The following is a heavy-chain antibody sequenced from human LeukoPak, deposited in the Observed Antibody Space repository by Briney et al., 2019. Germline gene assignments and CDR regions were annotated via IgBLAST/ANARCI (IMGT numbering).Heavy chain of an antibody. Sequence: PGGSLRLSCAASGFTFTTYAMSWVRQAPGKGLEWVSAISGSGGSTYYADSVKGRFTLSRDNSKNTLYLQMNSLRAEDTAVYYCARSYYYDSSGYSLLAGYWGQGTLVTVSS. CDR1: GFTFTTYA. CDR2: ISGSGGST. V-gene: IGHV3-23*01. J-gene: IGHJ4*02. D-gene: IGHD3-22*01. CDR3: ARSYYYDSSGYSLLAGY.